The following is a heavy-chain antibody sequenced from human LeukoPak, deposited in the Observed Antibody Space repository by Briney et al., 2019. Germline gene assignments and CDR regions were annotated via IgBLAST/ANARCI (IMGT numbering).Heavy chain of an antibody. J-gene: IGHJ5*02. CDR2: IYYSGST. V-gene: IGHV4-59*01. D-gene: IGHD3-10*01. CDR1: GGSISSYY. Sequence: SETLSLTCTVSGGSISSYYWSWIRQPPGKGLEWIGYIYYSGSTNYNPSLKSRVTISVDTSKNQFSLKLSSVTAADTAVYYCARGLAVRGVRGWFDPWGQGTLVTVSS. CDR3: ARGLAVRGVRGWFDP.